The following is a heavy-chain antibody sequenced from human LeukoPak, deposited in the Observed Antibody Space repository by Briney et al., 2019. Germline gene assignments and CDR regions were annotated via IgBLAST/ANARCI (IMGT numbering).Heavy chain of an antibody. CDR2: INPNSGGT. Sequence: GASVKVSCKASGYTFTGYYMHWVRQAPGQGLEWMGWINPNSGGTNYAQKFQGRVTMTRDTSISTAYMELSRLRSDDTAVYYCARDRIRGYSYATPGLWGQGTLVTVST. CDR3: ARDRIRGYSYATPGL. V-gene: IGHV1-2*02. J-gene: IGHJ4*02. CDR1: GYTFTGYY. D-gene: IGHD5-18*01.